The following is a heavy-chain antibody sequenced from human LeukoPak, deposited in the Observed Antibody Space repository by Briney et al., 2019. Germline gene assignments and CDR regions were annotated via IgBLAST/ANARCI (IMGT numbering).Heavy chain of an antibody. V-gene: IGHV1-8*01. J-gene: IGHJ4*02. CDR1: GYTFISYD. CDR2: MNPNSGNT. CDR3: ARGLEQWLVPDDY. Sequence: GASVKVSCKASGYTFISYDINWVRQATGQGLEWMGWMNPNSGNTGYAQKFQGRVTMTRNTSISTAYMELSSLRSEDTAVYYCARGLEQWLVPDDYWGQGTLVTVSS. D-gene: IGHD6-19*01.